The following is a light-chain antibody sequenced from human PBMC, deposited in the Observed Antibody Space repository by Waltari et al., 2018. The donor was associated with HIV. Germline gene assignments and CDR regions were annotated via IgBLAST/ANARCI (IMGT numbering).Light chain of an antibody. Sequence: EIVLTQSPGTLSLSPGDRATLSCRASQSVSSNYLAWYQQKPGQAPRLLIYGASNRATGIPDRFSGSGSGTDFTLTIDRLEPEDFAVYSCQQYGSSLLTFGGGTKVEIK. J-gene: IGKJ4*01. CDR1: QSVSSNY. V-gene: IGKV3-20*01. CDR2: GAS. CDR3: QQYGSSLLT.